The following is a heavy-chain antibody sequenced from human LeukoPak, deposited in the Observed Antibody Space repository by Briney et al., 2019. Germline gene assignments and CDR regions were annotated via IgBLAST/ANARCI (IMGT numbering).Heavy chain of an antibody. CDR3: ARDQYDTWSRRGNFDP. D-gene: IGHD3/OR15-3a*01. Sequence: GGSLRLSCVASGFSFGKYWMSWVRQAPGKGLEWVANIKLDGSEKNYVDSVKGRFTISRDNTKNSLYLQMNSLRAEDTAVFYCARDQYDTWSRRGNFDPWGQGTLVIVSS. V-gene: IGHV3-7*03. CDR2: IKLDGSEK. CDR1: GFSFGKYW. J-gene: IGHJ5*02.